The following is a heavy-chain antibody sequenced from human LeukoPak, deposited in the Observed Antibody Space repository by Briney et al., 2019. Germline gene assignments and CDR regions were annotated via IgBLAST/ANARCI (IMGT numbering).Heavy chain of an antibody. CDR2: IKSKTDGGTT. D-gene: IGHD3-22*01. CDR1: GLSFKNAW. Sequence: KAGGPLRLSCAASGLSFKNAWMTWVRQAPGKGLEWVGRIKSKTDGGTTDYGAPAKDRCSISRDDSKNTLYLQMNSLKHEDTAVYYCTTDRNYYDGSGHYYRDDSWGQGTLVTVSS. V-gene: IGHV3-15*01. CDR3: TTDRNYYDGSGHYYRDDS. J-gene: IGHJ4*02.